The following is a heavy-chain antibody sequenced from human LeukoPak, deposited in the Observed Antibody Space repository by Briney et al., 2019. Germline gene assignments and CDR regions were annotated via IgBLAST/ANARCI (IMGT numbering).Heavy chain of an antibody. CDR2: LDGRGGST. D-gene: IGHD6-19*01. CDR1: GFSFSSYA. V-gene: IGHV3-23*01. CDR3: ARDAVSGWYYDN. Sequence: GGSLRLSCAASGFSFSSYALSWVRQAPGKGLEWVSTLDGRGGSTNYADSVEGRFTISRDNSKNTLYLQMNSLRAEDTAVYYCARDAVSGWYYDNWGQGTLVTVSS. J-gene: IGHJ4*02.